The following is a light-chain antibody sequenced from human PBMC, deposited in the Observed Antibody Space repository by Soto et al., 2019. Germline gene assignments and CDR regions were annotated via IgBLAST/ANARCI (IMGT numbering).Light chain of an antibody. CDR1: SGYSNYK. J-gene: IGLJ1*01. CDR2: VGTGGIVG. V-gene: IGLV9-49*01. CDR3: GADHGSGSNFVYV. Sequence: QLALTQPPSASASLGASVTLTCTLNSGYSNYKVDWYQQRPGKGPRFVMRVGTGGIVGSKGDGIPDRFSALGSGLNRYLTIKNIQEEDESDYHCGADHGSGSNFVYVFGTGTKVTVL.